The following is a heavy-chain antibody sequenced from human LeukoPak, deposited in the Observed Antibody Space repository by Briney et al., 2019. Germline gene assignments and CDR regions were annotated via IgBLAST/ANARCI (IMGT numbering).Heavy chain of an antibody. CDR3: ARGYYGSGGTDN. Sequence: ASVKVSCKSSVYTFTGYYMHWVRQAPGQGLEWMGWINPKSGGTNYAQRFQGRVTVTRDTSISTTYMEMSRLRSDDTAVYYCARGYYGSGGTDNWGQGTLVTVSS. CDR1: VYTFTGYY. J-gene: IGHJ4*02. D-gene: IGHD3-10*01. V-gene: IGHV1-2*02. CDR2: INPKSGGT.